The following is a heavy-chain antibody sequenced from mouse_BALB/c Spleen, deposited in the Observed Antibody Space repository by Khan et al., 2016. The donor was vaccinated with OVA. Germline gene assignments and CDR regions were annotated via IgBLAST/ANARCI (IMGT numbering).Heavy chain of an antibody. Sequence: VELVESGPGLVAHSQSLSITCTVSGFSLTSYGVHWVRQPPGKGLEWLGVITAGGSPTYNSAHMSRLSISKDNSKSQVFLKMNSLETDDTAMYYCARLVDIWGQGTTLTVSS. CDR2: ITAGGSP. J-gene: IGHJ2*01. V-gene: IGHV2-9*02. D-gene: IGHD1-3*01. CDR1: GFSLTSYG. CDR3: ARLVDI.